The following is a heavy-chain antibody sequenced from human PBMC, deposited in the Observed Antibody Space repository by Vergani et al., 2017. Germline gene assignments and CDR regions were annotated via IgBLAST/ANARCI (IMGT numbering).Heavy chain of an antibody. D-gene: IGHD3-22*01. CDR3: ARGGPYDSSGNYRHYFDY. J-gene: IGHJ4*02. CDR1: GFSFSDHY. Sequence: QVQLVESGGGLVKPGGSLRLSCAASGFSFSDHYMTWIRQAPGKGLEWVSYISNSGNTIEYADSVKGRFSISRDNAKSSLFLQMDSLRAEDTAVYYCARGGPYDSSGNYRHYFDYWGQGTLVTVSS. V-gene: IGHV3-11*01. CDR2: ISNSGNTI.